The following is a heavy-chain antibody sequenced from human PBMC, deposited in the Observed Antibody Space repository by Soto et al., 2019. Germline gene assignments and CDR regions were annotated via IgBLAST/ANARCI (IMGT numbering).Heavy chain of an antibody. V-gene: IGHV4-59*01. J-gene: IGHJ5*01. CDR1: GGSINSYY. CDR3: AVSFCVDIPVLTYFPCLFYP. Sequence: PSETLPLTCTVSGGSINSYYWSWIRQPPGKGLEWIGYIFYSGSTNSNPSLKSRVTISLDTSKNHFSLKLTSVTAADTAVYYCAVSFCVDIPVLTYFPCLFYPWGQGTLVTVSS. CDR2: IFYSGST. D-gene: IGHD3-9*01.